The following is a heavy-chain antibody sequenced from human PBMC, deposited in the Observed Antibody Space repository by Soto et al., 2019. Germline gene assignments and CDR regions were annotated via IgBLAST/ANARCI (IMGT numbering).Heavy chain of an antibody. V-gene: IGHV3-30*03. D-gene: IGHD3-10*01. J-gene: IGHJ4*02. CDR1: GFILSNYA. Sequence: PGGSLRLSCAASGFILSNYAMSWVRQAPGKGLEWVAVISADGSNKYYADSVKGRFTISRDNSKNTLYLQMNSLRAEDTAVYYCARSKEYDYCGQGSLVTGSS. CDR3: ARSKEYDY. CDR2: ISADGSNK.